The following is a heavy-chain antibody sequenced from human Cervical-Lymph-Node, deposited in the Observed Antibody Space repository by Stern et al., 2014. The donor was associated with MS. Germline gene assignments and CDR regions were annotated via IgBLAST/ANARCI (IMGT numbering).Heavy chain of an antibody. V-gene: IGHV3-30-3*01. D-gene: IGHD3-3*01. CDR3: ARDGYDYRSGYSFYFDF. J-gene: IGHJ4*02. CDR1: GFTFSNYD. Sequence: VQLVESGGGVVQPGRSLRLSWAASGFTFSNYDMHWVRQAPGKGLEWVAVVSYDGNSKCYADSVKGLFTIPRDNSKNTLYLQMNSLRPEDTAVYYCARDGYDYRSGYSFYFDFWGQGTPVTVSS. CDR2: VSYDGNSK.